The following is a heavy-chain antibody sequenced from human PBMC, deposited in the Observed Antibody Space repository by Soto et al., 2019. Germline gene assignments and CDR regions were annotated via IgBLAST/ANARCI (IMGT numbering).Heavy chain of an antibody. J-gene: IGHJ4*02. Sequence: EVQLVESGGGLVKPGGSLRLSCAASGFTFTRYSMNWGRQAPGKGLEWVSSISSTTNYIYYADSMKGRFTVSRDNAKNSVYLDMNSLSAEDTAVYDCARESEDLTSNFDYWGQGTLVTVSS. CDR1: GFTFTRYS. CDR3: ARESEDLTSNFDY. CDR2: ISSTTNYI. V-gene: IGHV3-21*01.